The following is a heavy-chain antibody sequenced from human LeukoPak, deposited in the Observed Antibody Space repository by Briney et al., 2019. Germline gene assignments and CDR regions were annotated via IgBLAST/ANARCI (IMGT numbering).Heavy chain of an antibody. CDR2: IYYSGST. CDR3: ARQPSIAVAGYYFDY. J-gene: IGHJ4*02. Sequence: SETLSLTCTVSGGSISSSSYYWGWIRQPPGKGLDWIGSIYYSGSTYYNPSHKSRVTISVDTSKNQFSLKLSSVTAADTAVYYCARQPSIAVAGYYFDYWGQGTLVTVSS. CDR1: GGSISSSSYY. D-gene: IGHD6-19*01. V-gene: IGHV4-39*01.